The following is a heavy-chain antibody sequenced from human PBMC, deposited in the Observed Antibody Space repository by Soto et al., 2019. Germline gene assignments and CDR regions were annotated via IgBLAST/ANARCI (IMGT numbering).Heavy chain of an antibody. V-gene: IGHV1-69*02. CDR1: GGTFSSYT. J-gene: IGHJ6*03. Sequence: SVKVSCKASGGTFSSYTISWVRQAPGQGLEWMGRIIPILGIANYAQKFQGRVTITADKSTSTAYMELSSLRSEDTAVYYCARGIKNYYYMDVWGKGTTVTVSS. CDR3: ARGIKNYYYMDV. CDR2: IIPILGIA.